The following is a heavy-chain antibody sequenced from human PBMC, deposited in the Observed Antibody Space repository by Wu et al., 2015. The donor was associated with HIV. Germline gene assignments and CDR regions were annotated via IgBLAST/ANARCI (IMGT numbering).Heavy chain of an antibody. CDR2: INPNSGGT. J-gene: IGHJ6*02. CDR3: AREGYGSSLYYYYYYGMDV. D-gene: IGHD6-13*01. CDR1: GYTFTGYY. Sequence: QVQLVQSGAEVKKPGASVKVSCKTSGYTFTGYYMHWVRQAPGQGFEWMGWINPNSGGTNYAQKFQGRVTMTRDTSISTAYMELSRLRSDDTAVYYCAREGYGSSLYYYYYYGMDVWGQGTTVTVSS. V-gene: IGHV1-2*02.